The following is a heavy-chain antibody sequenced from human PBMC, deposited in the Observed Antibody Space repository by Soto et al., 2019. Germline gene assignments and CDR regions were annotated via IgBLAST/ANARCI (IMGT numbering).Heavy chain of an antibody. D-gene: IGHD2-2*01. V-gene: IGHV5-10-1*01. CDR1: GYTFTTFW. CDR3: ARLYCSSSTCDSWFDP. J-gene: IGHJ5*02. CDR2: IDPRDSYT. Sequence: HGESLKISCTGFGYTFTTFWISWVRQMPGRGLEWMGRIDPRDSYTNYSPSFQGHVTISADKSISTAYLQWGSLKASDTAMYYCARLYCSSSTCDSWFDPWGQGTLVTVSS.